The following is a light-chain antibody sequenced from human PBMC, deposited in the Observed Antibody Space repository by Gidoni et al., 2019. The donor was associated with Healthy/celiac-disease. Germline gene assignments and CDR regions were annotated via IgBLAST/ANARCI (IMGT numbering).Light chain of an antibody. CDR3: SAWDSSLSAPNV. CDR2: RNN. Sequence: AGLTQPPSVSKGLRQTATLTCTGNSNNVGNQGAAWLQQHQGHPPKLLSYRNNNRPSGISERLSASRSGNTASLTITGLQPEDEADYYCSAWDSSLSAPNVFGSGTKVTVL. J-gene: IGLJ6*01. CDR1: SNNVGNQG. V-gene: IGLV10-54*01.